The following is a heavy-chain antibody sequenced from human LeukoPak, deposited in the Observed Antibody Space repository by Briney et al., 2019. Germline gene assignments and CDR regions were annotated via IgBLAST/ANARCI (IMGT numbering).Heavy chain of an antibody. J-gene: IGHJ4*02. CDR1: GFTFSSHD. V-gene: IGHV3-13*01. D-gene: IGHD6-19*01. CDR3: ARSKSYSSGWADFDC. Sequence: GGSLRLSCAASGFTFSSHDMHWVRQPTGKGLEWVSVIGTAGNTYYTDSVKGRFTISRENAKNSLCLQMDNLRAEDTAVYYCARSKSYSSGWADFDCWGQGTLVTVSS. CDR2: IGTAGNT.